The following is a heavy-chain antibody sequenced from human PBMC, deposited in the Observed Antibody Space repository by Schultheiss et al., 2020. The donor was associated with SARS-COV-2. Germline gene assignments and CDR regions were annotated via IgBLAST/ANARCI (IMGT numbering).Heavy chain of an antibody. CDR2: IFYSGST. CDR1: GGSISSYY. D-gene: IGHD3-22*01. V-gene: IGHV4-59*01. J-gene: IGHJ4*02. Sequence: SETLSLTCTASGGSISSYYWSWIRQPPGKGLEWIGYIFYSGSTNYNPSLKSRVTISVDTSKNQFSLKLSSVTAADTAVYYCARGDSSGYYFGFMNYWGQGTLVTVSS. CDR3: ARGDSSGYYFGFMNY.